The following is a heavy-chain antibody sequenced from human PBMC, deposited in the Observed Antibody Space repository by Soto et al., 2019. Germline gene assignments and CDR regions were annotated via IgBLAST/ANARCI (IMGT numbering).Heavy chain of an antibody. CDR3: TRERYSSSWAYYYYGMDV. CDR2: IRSKAYGGTT. CDR1: GFTFGDYA. Sequence: PGGSLRLSCTASGFTFGDYAMSWFRQAPGKGLEWVGFIRSKAYGGTTEYAASVKGRFTISRDDSKSIAYLQMNSLKTEDTAVYYCTRERYSSSWAYYYYGMDVWGQGTTVTVSS. D-gene: IGHD6-6*01. V-gene: IGHV3-49*03. J-gene: IGHJ6*02.